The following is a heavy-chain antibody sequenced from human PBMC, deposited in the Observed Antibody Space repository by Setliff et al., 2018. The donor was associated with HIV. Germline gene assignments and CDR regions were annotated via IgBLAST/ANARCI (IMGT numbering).Heavy chain of an antibody. J-gene: IGHJ5*02. D-gene: IGHD6-13*01. CDR1: GDSITNDDYY. CDR3: ARLRAAGTVHYFDP. CDR2: IYYGGTT. Sequence: ETLSLTCTVSGDSITNDDYYWGWIRQPPGKGLEWLGNIGNIYYGGTTYYNPSLKGRITISVFTSSQQLSLTLTSVTPADTAVYYCARLRAAGTVHYFDPWGQGTQVTAPQ. V-gene: IGHV4-39*01.